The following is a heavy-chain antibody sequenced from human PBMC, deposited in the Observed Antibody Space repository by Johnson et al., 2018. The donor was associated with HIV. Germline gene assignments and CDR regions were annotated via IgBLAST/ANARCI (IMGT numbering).Heavy chain of an antibody. CDR1: GITFSNYW. D-gene: IGHD3-9*01. V-gene: IGHV3-7*05. CDR3: ARDGPVDWVAAFDI. J-gene: IGHJ3*02. Sequence: VQLVESGGGLVQPGGSLRLSCVASGITFSNYWMSWVRQAPGKGLEWVANMKQDGSEQYYVDSVKGRFTISRDNAKNSLYLQMHSLRAEDTAVYYCARDGPVDWVAAFDIRGQGTLVTVSS. CDR2: MKQDGSEQ.